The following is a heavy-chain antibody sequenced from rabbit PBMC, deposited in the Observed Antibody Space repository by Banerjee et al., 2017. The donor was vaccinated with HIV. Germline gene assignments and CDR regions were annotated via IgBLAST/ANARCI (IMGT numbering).Heavy chain of an antibody. J-gene: IGHJ4*01. CDR1: GFSFSNKYV. CDR3: ARDLAGVIGWNFDL. D-gene: IGHD4-1*01. Sequence: QSLEESGGDLVKPGASLTLTCTASGFSFSNKYVICWVRQAPGKGLEWIACIYAGSSGSTYYASWAKGRFTISKTSSTTVTLQMTSLTAADTATYFCARDLAGVIGWNFDLWGQGTLVTVS. CDR2: IYAGSSGST. V-gene: IGHV1S40*01.